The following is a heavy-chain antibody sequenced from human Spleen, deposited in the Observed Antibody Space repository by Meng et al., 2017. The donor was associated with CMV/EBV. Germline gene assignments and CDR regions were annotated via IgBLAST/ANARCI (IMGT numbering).Heavy chain of an antibody. D-gene: IGHD3-22*01. J-gene: IGHJ4*02. V-gene: IGHV3-30*02. CDR2: IQYDGSNK. CDR3: AKDLGYYDSSGYGDY. Sequence: GGSLRLSCAASGFTFSSYWMSWVRQAPGKGLEWVAFIQYDGSNKYYADSVKGRFIISRDSSENTVYLQMNSLRAEDTAIYYCAKDLGYYDSSGYGDYWGQGTLVTVSS. CDR1: GFTFSSYW.